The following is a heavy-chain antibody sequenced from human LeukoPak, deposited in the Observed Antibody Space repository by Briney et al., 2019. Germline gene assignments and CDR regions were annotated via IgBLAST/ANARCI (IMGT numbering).Heavy chain of an antibody. CDR1: GYTFTGYY. CDR2: INPNSGGT. V-gene: IGHV1-2*02. D-gene: IGHD5-18*01. CDR3: ARDKVDTAMVTDYYYGMDV. J-gene: IGHJ6*02. Sequence: ASVKVSRKASGYTFTGYYMHWVRQAPGQGLEWMGWINPNSGGTNYAQKFQGRVTMTRDTSISTAYMELSRLRSDDTAVYYCARDKVDTAMVTDYYYGMDVWGQGTTVTVSS.